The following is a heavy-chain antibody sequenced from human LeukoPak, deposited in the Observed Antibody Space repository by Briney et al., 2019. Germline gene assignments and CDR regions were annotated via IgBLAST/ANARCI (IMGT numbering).Heavy chain of an antibody. J-gene: IGHJ4*02. Sequence: SETLSLTCAVHGDSLSGFSWSWIRQPPGKGLEWIGEINYSGSTNYNPSLKSRVTISVDTSKNQFSLKLSSVTAADTAVYYCARQSMIVVVSWDYWGQGTLVTVSS. CDR2: INYSGST. V-gene: IGHV4-34*01. D-gene: IGHD3-22*01. CDR1: GDSLSGFS. CDR3: ARQSMIVVVSWDY.